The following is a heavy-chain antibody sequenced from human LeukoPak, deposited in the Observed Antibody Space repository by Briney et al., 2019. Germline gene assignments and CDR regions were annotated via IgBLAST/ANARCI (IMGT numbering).Heavy chain of an antibody. Sequence: GRSLRLSCAASGFTFSSSAMTWVRQAPGKGLEWVSLISGSGGNTYYADSVKGRFTISRDNSKNTLYLQMNSLRAEDTPVYYCAKDIQCTYWGQGTLVTVSS. J-gene: IGHJ4*02. CDR3: AKDIQCTY. D-gene: IGHD2-21*01. CDR2: ISGSGGNT. CDR1: GFTFSSSA. V-gene: IGHV3-23*01.